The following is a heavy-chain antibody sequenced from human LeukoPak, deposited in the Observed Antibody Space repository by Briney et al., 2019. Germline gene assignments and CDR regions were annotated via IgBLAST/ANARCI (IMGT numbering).Heavy chain of an antibody. Sequence: GGSLRLSCAASGFSFTSYGMHWVRQAPGKGLEWVAFIRYDGSKKYYADSVKGRFTISRDNSKNTLYLQMNSLRAEDTAVYYCVNQNPDWTPNDYWGQGTLVTVSS. V-gene: IGHV3-30*02. CDR3: VNQNPDWTPNDY. D-gene: IGHD3-9*01. CDR1: GFSFTSYG. J-gene: IGHJ4*02. CDR2: IRYDGSKK.